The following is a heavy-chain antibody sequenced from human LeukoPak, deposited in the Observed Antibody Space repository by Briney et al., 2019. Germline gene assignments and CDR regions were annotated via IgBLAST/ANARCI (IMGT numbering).Heavy chain of an antibody. CDR3: ARQTPAPYYMDV. CDR2: IYPGDSDT. D-gene: IGHD1-14*01. Sequence: GGSLKSSCKGSGCSFTSYWIGWVRRMPGKGLEGMGIIYPGDSDTRYNPALQGQVTISADKSISTAYLQWSSLKASDTAMYYCARQTPAPYYMDVWGKGTTVTVSS. V-gene: IGHV5-51*01. CDR1: GCSFTSYW. J-gene: IGHJ6*03.